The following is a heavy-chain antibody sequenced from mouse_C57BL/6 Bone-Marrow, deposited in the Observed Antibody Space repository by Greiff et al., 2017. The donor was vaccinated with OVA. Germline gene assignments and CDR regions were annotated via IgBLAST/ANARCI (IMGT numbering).Heavy chain of an antibody. CDR1: GFSLTSYA. D-gene: IGHD2-4*01. CDR3: ARSFYYDYGYAMDY. Sequence: VQLVESGPGLVAPSQSLSITCTVSGFSLTSYAISWVRQPPGKGLEWLGVIWTGGGTNYNSALTSRLSISKDNSKSQVFLKMNSLQTDDTARYDCARSFYYDYGYAMDYWGQGTSVTVSS. J-gene: IGHJ4*01. V-gene: IGHV2-9-1*01. CDR2: IWTGGGT.